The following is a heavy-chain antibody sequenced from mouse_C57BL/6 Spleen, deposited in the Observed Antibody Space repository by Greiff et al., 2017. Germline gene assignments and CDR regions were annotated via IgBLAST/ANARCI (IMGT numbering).Heavy chain of an antibody. CDR2: IDPSDSET. V-gene: IGHV1-52*01. J-gene: IGHJ4*01. CDR1: GYTFTSYW. D-gene: IGHD4-1*01. Sequence: QVQLQQPGAELVRPGSSVKLSCKASGYTFTSYWMHWVKQRPIQGLEWIGNIDPSDSETHYNQKFKDKATLTVDKSSSTAYMQLSSLTSEDSAVYYCARGTGTRGAMDYWGQGTSVTVSS. CDR3: ARGTGTRGAMDY.